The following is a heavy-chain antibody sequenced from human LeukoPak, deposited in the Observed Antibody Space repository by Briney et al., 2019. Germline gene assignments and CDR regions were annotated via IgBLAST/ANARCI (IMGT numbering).Heavy chain of an antibody. Sequence: GGSLRLSCAASGFTFSSYWMSWVRQAPGKGLEWVANIKQDGSEKYYVDSVKGRFTISRDDAKNSLYLQMNSLRAEDTAVYYCARDLDYVWGSYMDYWGQGTLVTVSS. D-gene: IGHD3-16*01. CDR1: GFTFSSYW. J-gene: IGHJ4*02. CDR2: IKQDGSEK. V-gene: IGHV3-7*01. CDR3: ARDLDYVWGSYMDY.